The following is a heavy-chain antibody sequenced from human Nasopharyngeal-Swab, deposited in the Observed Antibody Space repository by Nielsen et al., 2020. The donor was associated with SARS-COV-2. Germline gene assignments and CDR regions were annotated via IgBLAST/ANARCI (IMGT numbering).Heavy chain of an antibody. CDR2: INTNTGSP. CDR3: ARPSPYGDYSFDY. V-gene: IGHV7-4-1*01. Sequence: ASVKVSCKASGYTFATHAMNWVRQAPGQGLEWMGWINTNTGSPRYAQGFTGRFVFSLDTPVSTAYLQIRSLKPEDTAVYFCARPSPYGDYSFDYWGQGTLVTVSS. CDR1: GYTFATHA. J-gene: IGHJ4*02. D-gene: IGHD4-17*01.